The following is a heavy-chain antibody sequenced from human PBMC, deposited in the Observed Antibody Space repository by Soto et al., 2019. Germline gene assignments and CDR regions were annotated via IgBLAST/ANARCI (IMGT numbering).Heavy chain of an antibody. CDR2: ISSSSSTI. Sequence: EVQLVESGGGLVQPGGSLRLSCAASGFTFSSYSMNWVRQAPGKGREWVSYISSSSSTIYYADSVKGRFTISRDNAKNSLYLQMNSLRDEDTAVYYCARDRTYYYGSGSYYNPSFDIWGQGTMVTVSS. CDR3: ARDRTYYYGSGSYYNPSFDI. J-gene: IGHJ3*02. CDR1: GFTFSSYS. D-gene: IGHD3-10*01. V-gene: IGHV3-48*02.